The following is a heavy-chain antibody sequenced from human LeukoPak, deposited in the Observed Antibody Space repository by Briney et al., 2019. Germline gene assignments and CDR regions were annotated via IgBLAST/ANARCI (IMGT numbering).Heavy chain of an antibody. CDR1: GYSFTSYW. J-gene: IGHJ4*02. Sequence: PGESLKISCKGSGYSFTSYWIGWVRQMPGKGLEWTGIIYPGDSDTTYSPSFQGQVTISADKSISTAYLQWSSLKASDTAMYYCARQDDLYGTSIDYWGQGTLVTVSS. CDR2: IYPGDSDT. V-gene: IGHV5-51*01. D-gene: IGHD2-2*01. CDR3: ARQDDLYGTSIDY.